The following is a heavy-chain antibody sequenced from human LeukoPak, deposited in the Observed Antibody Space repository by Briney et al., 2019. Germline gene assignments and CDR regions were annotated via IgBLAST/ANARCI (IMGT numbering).Heavy chain of an antibody. D-gene: IGHD3-16*02. CDR2: INHSGST. V-gene: IGHV4-34*01. CDR3: ARGLNDYVWGSYRFRINDAFDI. Sequence: SETLSLTCAVYGGSFSGYYWSWIRQPPGKGLEWIGEINHSGSTNYSPSLKSRVTISVDTSKNQFSLKLSSVTAADTAVYYCARGLNDYVWGSYRFRINDAFDIWGQGTMVIVSS. J-gene: IGHJ3*02. CDR1: GGSFSGYY.